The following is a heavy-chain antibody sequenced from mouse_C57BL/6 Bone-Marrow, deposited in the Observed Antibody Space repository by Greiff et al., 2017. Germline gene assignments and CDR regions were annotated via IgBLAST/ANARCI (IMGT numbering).Heavy chain of an antibody. CDR3: ARDPAYIFFDY. Sequence: EVQLQESGGGLVKPGGSLKLSCAASGFTFSSYALSWVRQTPEKRLEWVATISDGGSYTYYPDNVKGRFTISRDYAKNNLYLQMSHLKSEDTAMYYCARDPAYIFFDYWGQGTTLTVSS. J-gene: IGHJ2*01. V-gene: IGHV5-4*01. CDR1: GFTFSSYA. CDR2: ISDGGSYT.